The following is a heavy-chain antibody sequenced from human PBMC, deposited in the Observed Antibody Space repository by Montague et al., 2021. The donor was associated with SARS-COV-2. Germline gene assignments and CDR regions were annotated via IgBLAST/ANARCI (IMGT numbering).Heavy chain of an antibody. Sequence: SLRLSCAASGFTASSNYMSWARQAPGKGLEWVSVIYSGGSTFYADSVKGRFTISRHNSKNTLYLQMNSLRAGDTAVYYCARDLDVSGGMDVWGQGTTVTVSS. J-gene: IGHJ6*02. CDR3: ARDLDVSGGMDV. CDR1: GFTASSNY. D-gene: IGHD3/OR15-3a*01. V-gene: IGHV3-53*04. CDR2: IYSGGST.